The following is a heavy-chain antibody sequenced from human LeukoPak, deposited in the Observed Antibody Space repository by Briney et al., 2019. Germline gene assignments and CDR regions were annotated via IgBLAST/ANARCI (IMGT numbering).Heavy chain of an antibody. CDR2: ISYDGSSK. CDR1: GFTFSSYG. J-gene: IGHJ4*02. V-gene: IGHV3-30*03. Sequence: GRSLRLSCAASGFTFSSYGMHWVRPAPGKGLEWVAVISYDGSSKYYADSVKGRFTISRDNSKNTLYLQMNSLRAEDTAVYYCGRASSSWSNYFDYWGQGTLVTDSS. CDR3: GRASSSWSNYFDY. D-gene: IGHD6-13*01.